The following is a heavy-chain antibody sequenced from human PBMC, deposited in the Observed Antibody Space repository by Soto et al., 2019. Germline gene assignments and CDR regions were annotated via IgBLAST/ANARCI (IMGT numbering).Heavy chain of an antibody. CDR1: GGSISSGGYS. CDR3: ARVKEPADYFAY. J-gene: IGHJ4*02. V-gene: IGHV4-30-2*01. CDR2: IYHSGST. Sequence: SETLSLTCAVSGGSISSGGYSWSWIRQPPGKGLEWIGYIYHSGSTYYNPSLKSRVTISVDRSKNQFSLKLSSVTAADTAVYYCARVKEPADYFAYWGQGTLVTVSS.